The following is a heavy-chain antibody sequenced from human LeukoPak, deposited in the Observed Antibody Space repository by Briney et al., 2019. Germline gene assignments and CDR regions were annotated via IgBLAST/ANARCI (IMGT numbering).Heavy chain of an antibody. CDR2: ISGSDGTS. Sequence: GGSLRLSCAASGFTFNSFAMNWVRQAPGKGLEWVSSISGSDGTSHYADLVKGRFTISRDNSKNTLYLQMNSLRAEDTAAYYCAKSLGVGGYTRYKGFDQWGQGTLVVVSS. J-gene: IGHJ4*02. CDR1: GFTFNSFA. D-gene: IGHD3-16*02. V-gene: IGHV3-23*01. CDR3: AKSLGVGGYTRYKGFDQ.